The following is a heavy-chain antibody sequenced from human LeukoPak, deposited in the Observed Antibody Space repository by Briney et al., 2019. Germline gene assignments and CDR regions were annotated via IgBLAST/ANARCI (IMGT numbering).Heavy chain of an antibody. CDR3: AKDRAMYYDILTGQPDY. J-gene: IGHJ4*02. Sequence: HPGGSLRLSCAASGFTFSSYGMHWVRQAPGKGLEWVAFIRYDGSNKYYADSVKGRFTISRDNSKNTLYLQMNSLRAEDTAVYYCAKDRAMYYDILTGQPDYWGQGTLVTVSS. D-gene: IGHD3-9*01. CDR1: GFTFSSYG. V-gene: IGHV3-30*02. CDR2: IRYDGSNK.